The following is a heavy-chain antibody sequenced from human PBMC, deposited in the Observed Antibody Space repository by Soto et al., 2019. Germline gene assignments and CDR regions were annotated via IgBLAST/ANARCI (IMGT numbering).Heavy chain of an antibody. CDR2: IYYSGST. J-gene: IGHJ5*02. D-gene: IGHD2-2*01. CDR3: ARAAGCGIVVVPACWFDP. V-gene: IGHV4-59*01. Sequence: QVQLQESGPGLVKPSETLSLTCTVSGGSISSYYWSWIRQPPGKGLEWIGYIYYSGSTNYNPSLKSRVTISVDTSKNQFSLKLSSVTAADTAVYYCARAAGCGIVVVPACWFDPWGQGTLVTVSS. CDR1: GGSISSYY.